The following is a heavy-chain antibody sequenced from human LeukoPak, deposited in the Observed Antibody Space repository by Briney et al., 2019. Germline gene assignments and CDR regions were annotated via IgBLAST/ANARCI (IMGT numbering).Heavy chain of an antibody. J-gene: IGHJ5*02. V-gene: IGHV3-48*03. CDR1: GFTLSSYE. Sequence: GGSLRLYCAASGFTLSSYEMNWVSQDPGKGLEWVSYIGSGGGTSYHADYVKGRFTISRDNAKNSLFLQMKSLRVEDTAVYFSVRDGAGAARGSFDLWGQRTLVSVSS. D-gene: IGHD6-6*01. CDR2: IGSGGGTS. CDR3: VRDGAGAARGSFDL.